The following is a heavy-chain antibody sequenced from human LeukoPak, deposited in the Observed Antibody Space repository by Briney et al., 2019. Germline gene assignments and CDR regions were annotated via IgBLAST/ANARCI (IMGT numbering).Heavy chain of an antibody. J-gene: IGHJ4*02. V-gene: IGHV1-18*01. Sequence: ASVKVSCKSSGYTFTSYGIIWVRQAPGQGLEWMGWISAYNGNTNYAQKLQGRVTMTTDTSTSTAYMELRSLRSDDTAVYYCARYYGSGSYYNGAFDYWGQGTLVTVSS. CDR2: ISAYNGNT. D-gene: IGHD3-10*01. CDR1: GYTFTSYG. CDR3: ARYYGSGSYYNGAFDY.